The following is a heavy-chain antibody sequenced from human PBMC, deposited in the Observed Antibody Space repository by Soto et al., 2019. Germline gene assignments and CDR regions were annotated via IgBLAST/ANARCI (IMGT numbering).Heavy chain of an antibody. V-gene: IGHV3-7*03. D-gene: IGHD3-3*01. Sequence: GESLRLSCAASVFTFSSYWMSWFRQAPGKGLEWVANIKQDGSEKYYVDSVKGRFTISRDNAKNSLYLQMNSLRAEDTAVYYCARDLGVVRSNWFDPWGQGTLVTVSS. J-gene: IGHJ5*02. CDR2: IKQDGSEK. CDR1: VFTFSSYW. CDR3: ARDLGVVRSNWFDP.